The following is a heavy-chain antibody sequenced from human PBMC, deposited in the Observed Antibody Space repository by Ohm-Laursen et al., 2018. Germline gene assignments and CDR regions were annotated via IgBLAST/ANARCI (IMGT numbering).Heavy chain of an antibody. D-gene: IGHD3-22*01. J-gene: IGHJ4*02. V-gene: IGHV1-69*13. CDR3: ARRTMIDYYFDY. CDR1: GGTFSSYA. CDR2: IIPIFGTA. Sequence: SVKVSCKASGGTFSSYAISWVRQAPGQGLEWMGGIIPIFGTANYAQKFQGRVTITADESTSTAYMELSSLRSEDTAVYYCARRTMIDYYFDYWGQGTLVTVSS.